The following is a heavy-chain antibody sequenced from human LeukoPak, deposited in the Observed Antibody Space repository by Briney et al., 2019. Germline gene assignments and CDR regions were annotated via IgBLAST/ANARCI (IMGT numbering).Heavy chain of an antibody. CDR2: LSGSGGST. D-gene: IGHD2/OR15-2a*01. V-gene: IGHV3-23*01. CDR3: AKDLSPLYYYYGMDV. CDR1: GFPFSSYA. Sequence: GGSLRLSCVVSGFPFSSYAMSWVRQAPGKGLEWVSALSGSGGSTYYADSVKGRFTISRDNSKNTLYLQMNSLRAEDTAVYYCAKDLSPLYYYYGMDVWGQGTTVTVSS. J-gene: IGHJ6*02.